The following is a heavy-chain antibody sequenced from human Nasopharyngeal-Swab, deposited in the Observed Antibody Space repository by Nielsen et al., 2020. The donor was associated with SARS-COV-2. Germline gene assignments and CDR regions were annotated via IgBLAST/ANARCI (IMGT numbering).Heavy chain of an antibody. CDR3: ANDNYDSALYI. J-gene: IGHJ3*02. Sequence: SLKISCAASGFTFSSYWMSGVRQAPGKGLEWVAHIKQSGSGQYYVDSVKGRLTISRDNAKNSLYLQMNSLRAEDTALYSCANDNYDSALYIWGQGTMVTVSS. V-gene: IGHV3-7*03. D-gene: IGHD5-12*01. CDR1: GFTFSSYW. CDR2: IKQSGSGQ.